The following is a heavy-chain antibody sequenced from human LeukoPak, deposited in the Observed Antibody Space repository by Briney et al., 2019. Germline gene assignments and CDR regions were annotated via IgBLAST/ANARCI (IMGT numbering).Heavy chain of an antibody. D-gene: IGHD3-22*01. Sequence: ASVKVSCKASGYTFTSYGISWVRQAPGQGLEWMGWISAYNGNTNYAQKLQGRVTMTTDTSTSTAYMEPRSLRSDDTAVYYCARCPAVYDSSGYYFSCGYFDYWGQGTLVTVSS. J-gene: IGHJ4*02. CDR1: GYTFTSYG. CDR2: ISAYNGNT. V-gene: IGHV1-18*01. CDR3: ARCPAVYDSSGYYFSCGYFDY.